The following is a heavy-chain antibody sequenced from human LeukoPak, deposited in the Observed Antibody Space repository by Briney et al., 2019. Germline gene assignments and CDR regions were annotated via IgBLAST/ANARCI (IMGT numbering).Heavy chain of an antibody. J-gene: IGHJ4*02. CDR1: GFTFSSYS. V-gene: IGHV3-48*01. D-gene: IGHD5-18*01. Sequence: GGSLRLSCAASGFTFSSYSMNWVRQAPGKGLEWVSYISSISGTINYADSVKGRFTISRDNARNSLFLQMNSLRAEDTAVYYCARDHNYAFDYWGQGTLVTVSS. CDR3: ARDHNYAFDY. CDR2: ISSISGTI.